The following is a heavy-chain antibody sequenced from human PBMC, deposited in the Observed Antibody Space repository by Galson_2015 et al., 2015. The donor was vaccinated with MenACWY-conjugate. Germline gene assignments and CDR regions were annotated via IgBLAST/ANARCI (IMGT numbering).Heavy chain of an antibody. CDR2: ISPGDSHT. V-gene: IGHV5-51*01. CDR1: GYSFTTYW. D-gene: IGHD1-26*01. Sequence: QSGAEVKEPGESLQISCMGSGYSFTTYWIAWVRQMPGKGLEWMGLISPGDSHTRYNPAFRGQVTISADKSISTAYLQWNSLQASDTAMYYCARHPPGGRGMDVWGQGTTVTVSS. J-gene: IGHJ6*02. CDR3: ARHPPGGRGMDV.